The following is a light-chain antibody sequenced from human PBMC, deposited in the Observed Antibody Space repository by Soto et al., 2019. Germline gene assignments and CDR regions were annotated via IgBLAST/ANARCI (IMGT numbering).Light chain of an antibody. V-gene: IGKV1-39*01. CDR1: ATISDY. CDR2: SAS. J-gene: IGKJ4*01. CDR3: QQTFSNLLS. Sequence: IQMTQSPSSLSASVGDRVTITCRSSATISDYLTWYQHKPGEAPKVLTSSASTLRGGIPSRFSGTGSGTDFTLTISSLQPEDVVNYYGQQTFSNLLSVGGGTKVEI.